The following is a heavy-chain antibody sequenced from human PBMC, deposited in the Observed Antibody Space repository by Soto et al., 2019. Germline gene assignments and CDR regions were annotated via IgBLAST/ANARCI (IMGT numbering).Heavy chain of an antibody. D-gene: IGHD6-13*01. CDR1: GGTFSSYA. V-gene: IGHV1-69*13. CDR2: IIPIFGTA. Sequence: SVKVSCKASGGTFSSYAISWVRQAPGQGLEWMGGIIPIFGTANYAQKFQGRVTITADGSTSTAYMELSSLRSEDTAVYYCARDRADIGAAGYYFYYWGQGTLVTVSS. J-gene: IGHJ4*02. CDR3: ARDRADIGAAGYYFYY.